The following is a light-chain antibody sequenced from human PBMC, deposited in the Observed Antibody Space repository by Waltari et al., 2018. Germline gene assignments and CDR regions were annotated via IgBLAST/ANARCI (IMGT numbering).Light chain of an antibody. J-gene: IGKJ4*01. V-gene: IGKV1-39*01. Sequence: DIQMTQYPSYLSASVGNRVTITGRASQYIDNNLNWYQQKPGTAPNLLIYGASSLQSGVPSRFSGSGSGTEFTLTISTLQPEDFATYYCQQNYSTPLTFGGGTKV. CDR1: QYIDNN. CDR2: GAS. CDR3: QQNYSTPLT.